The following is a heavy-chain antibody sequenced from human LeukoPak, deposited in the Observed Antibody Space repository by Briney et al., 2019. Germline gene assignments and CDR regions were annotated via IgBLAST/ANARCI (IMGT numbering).Heavy chain of an antibody. J-gene: IGHJ4*02. CDR1: GFTFTDYY. CDR2: ISVSGGTI. Sequence: GGSLRLSCAASGFTFTDYYMNWLRQAPGKGLEWVSAISVSGGTIYYADSVKGRFTISRDNSKNTLYLQMNSLRAEDTAVYYCARAPPVGGTIYFDYWGQGTLVTVSS. V-gene: IGHV3-23*01. CDR3: ARAPPVGGTIYFDY. D-gene: IGHD6-19*01.